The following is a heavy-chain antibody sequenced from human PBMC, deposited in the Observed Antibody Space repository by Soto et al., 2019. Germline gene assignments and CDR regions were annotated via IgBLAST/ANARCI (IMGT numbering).Heavy chain of an antibody. Sequence: SETLSLTCTVSGGSISSYYWSWIRQPPGKGLEWIGYIYYSGSTNYNPSLKSRVTISVDTSRNQFSLKLSSVTAADTAVYYCASSVVVAAFDCWGQGTLVTVSS. CDR3: ASSVVVAAFDC. J-gene: IGHJ4*02. CDR2: IYYSGST. D-gene: IGHD2-15*01. CDR1: GGSISSYY. V-gene: IGHV4-59*01.